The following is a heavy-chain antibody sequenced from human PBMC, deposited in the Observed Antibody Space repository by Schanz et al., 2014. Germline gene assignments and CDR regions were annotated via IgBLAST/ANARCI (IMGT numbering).Heavy chain of an antibody. CDR3: ARVSMEFERGNSFYYYMDL. CDR2: MNPNSGDT. V-gene: IGHV1-8*01. D-gene: IGHD3-10*01. J-gene: IGHJ6*03. CDR1: GYPFTSDD. Sequence: QVQLVQSGAEVKKPGASVKVSCRASGYPFTSDDITWVRQAPGQGLEWMGWMNPNSGDTGYPRKFQDRVTMTRNTSISTAYMELNSLTSEDTAVYYCARVSMEFERGNSFYYYMDLWGRGTTVTVSS.